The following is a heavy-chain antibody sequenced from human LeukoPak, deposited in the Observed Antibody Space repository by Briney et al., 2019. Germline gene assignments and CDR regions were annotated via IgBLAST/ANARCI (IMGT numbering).Heavy chain of an antibody. CDR1: GYTFTSYY. D-gene: IGHD2-2*01. CDR2: INTNTGNP. J-gene: IGHJ4*02. Sequence: ASVKVSCKASGYTFTSYYMHWVRQAPGQGLEWMGWINTNTGNPTYAQGFTGRFVFSLDTSVSTAYLQISSLKAEDTAVYYCARDPPFRAHIVVVPAAKRDGWNYWGQGILVTVSS. CDR3: ARDPPFRAHIVVVPAAKRDGWNY. V-gene: IGHV7-4-1*02.